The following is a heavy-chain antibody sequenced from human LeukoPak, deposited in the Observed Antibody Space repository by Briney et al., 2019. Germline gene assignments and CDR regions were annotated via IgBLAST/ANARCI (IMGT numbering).Heavy chain of an antibody. CDR3: AREYCGGDCYQRYYYGMDV. Sequence: GGSLRLSCAASGFTFSSYAMHWVRQVPGKGLEYVSAISSNGGSTYYAHSVKGRFTISRDNSKNTLYLQMGSLRAEDMAVYYCAREYCGGDCYQRYYYGMDVWGQGTTVTVSS. J-gene: IGHJ6*02. CDR2: ISSNGGST. V-gene: IGHV3-64*01. CDR1: GFTFSSYA. D-gene: IGHD2-21*02.